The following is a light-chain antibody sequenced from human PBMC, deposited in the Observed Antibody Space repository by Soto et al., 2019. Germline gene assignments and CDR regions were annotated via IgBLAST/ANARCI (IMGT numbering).Light chain of an antibody. CDR1: QSVSSSS. CDR2: DAS. Sequence: EIVLTQSPATLSLSPGERATLSCGASQSVSSSSSAWYQQKPGLAPRHLIYDASNRATGIPDRFSGSGSGTDFTLTISGLESEECAVYYCQQYGSSAFTFGQGAKREIK. J-gene: IGKJ2*01. V-gene: IGKV3D-20*01. CDR3: QQYGSSAFT.